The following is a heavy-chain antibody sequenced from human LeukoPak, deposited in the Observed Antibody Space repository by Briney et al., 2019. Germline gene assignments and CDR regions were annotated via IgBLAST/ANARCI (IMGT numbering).Heavy chain of an antibody. D-gene: IGHD1-1*01. Sequence: GESLKISCKGSGYTFTNYWIAWVRQMPGKGPEWMGIIYPGDSDTRYSPSFQGQVTMSADKSISTAYLQWSGLKASDTAMYYCARLDVNTTLITRWFDPWGQGTLVTVSS. CDR1: GYTFTNYW. CDR2: IYPGDSDT. J-gene: IGHJ5*02. V-gene: IGHV5-51*01. CDR3: ARLDVNTTLITRWFDP.